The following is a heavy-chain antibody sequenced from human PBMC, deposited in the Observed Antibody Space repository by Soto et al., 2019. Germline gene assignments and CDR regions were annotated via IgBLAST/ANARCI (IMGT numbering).Heavy chain of an antibody. CDR1: GYTFTSYY. Sequence: QVQLVQSGAEVKKPGASVKVSCKASGYTFTSYYMHWVRQAPGQGLEWMGIINPNGGSTSYAQKFQGRVTMTRDTSTSTVYMELSSLRSEDTAVYYXXXXXGPDLHYYYGMDVWGQGTTVTVSS. CDR2: INPNGGST. J-gene: IGHJ6*02. V-gene: IGHV1-46*01. CDR3: XXXXGPDLHYYYGMDV.